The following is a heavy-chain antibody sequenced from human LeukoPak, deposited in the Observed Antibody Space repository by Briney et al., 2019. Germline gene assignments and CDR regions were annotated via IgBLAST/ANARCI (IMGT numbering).Heavy chain of an antibody. CDR1: GGSISSYY. J-gene: IGHJ6*01. V-gene: IGHV4-59*01. CDR3: ARGSEQWLVRSPYYYGMDV. CDR2: IYYSGST. Sequence: SETLSLTCTVSGGSISSYYWSWIRQPPGKGLEWIGYIYYSGSTNYNPSLKSRVTISVDTSKNQFSLKLSSVTAADTDVYYCARGSEQWLVRSPYYYGMDVWGKGTTVTVSS. D-gene: IGHD6-19*01.